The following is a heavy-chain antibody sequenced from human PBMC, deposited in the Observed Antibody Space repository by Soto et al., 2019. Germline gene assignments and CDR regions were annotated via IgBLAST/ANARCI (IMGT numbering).Heavy chain of an antibody. D-gene: IGHD3-10*01. J-gene: IGHJ4*02. V-gene: IGHV3-53*01. CDR3: PPHPGGGGY. CDR1: GFTVSNNY. CDR2: IYSGGYT. Sequence: EVQLVESGGGLIQPGGSLRLSCAVSGFTVSNNYMSWVRQAPGKGLEGVSVIYSGGYTAYGDSVKGRFTISRDNSKNTPFFQKMSRGAGGPAVYYVPPHPGGGGYWGQGTLVTVSS.